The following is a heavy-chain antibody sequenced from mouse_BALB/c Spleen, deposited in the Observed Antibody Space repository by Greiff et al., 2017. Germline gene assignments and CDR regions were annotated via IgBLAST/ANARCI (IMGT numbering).Heavy chain of an antibody. CDR2: IWGGGST. CDR3: ARNGEGYYYYFDY. D-gene: IGHD2-3*01. CDR1: GFSLTGYG. J-gene: IGHJ2*01. Sequence: VKLVESGPGLVAPSQSLSITCTVSGFSLTGYGVNWVRQPPGKGLEWLGMIWGGGSTDYNSALKSRLSISKDNSKSQVFLKMNSLQTDDTAMYYCARNGEGYYYYFDYWGQGTTLTVSS. V-gene: IGHV2-6-7*01.